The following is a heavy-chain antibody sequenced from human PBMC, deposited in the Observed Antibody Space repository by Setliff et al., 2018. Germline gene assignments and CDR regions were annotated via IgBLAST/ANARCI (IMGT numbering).Heavy chain of an antibody. J-gene: IGHJ4*02. D-gene: IGHD2-21*02. CDR3: ARDLGHGGDSDY. CDR2: IGHTGSI. V-gene: IGHV4-38-2*02. Sequence: SQTLSLPCTVSGYSISSGYIWGWIRQPPGKGLEWVGNIGHTGSINYNPSLKSRLTISRDTSKNQVSLKLNSVTATDTAVYYCARDLGHGGDSDYWGQGIQVTVSS. CDR1: GYSISSGYI.